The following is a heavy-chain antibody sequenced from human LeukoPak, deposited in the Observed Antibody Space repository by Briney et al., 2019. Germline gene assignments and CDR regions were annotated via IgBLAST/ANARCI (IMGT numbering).Heavy chain of an antibody. V-gene: IGHV1-3*01. D-gene: IGHD2-2*02. CDR3: ARVRGYCSSTSCYTGEYFFDY. CDR2: INAGNGNT. J-gene: IGHJ4*02. Sequence: ASVKVSCKASGYTFTSYAMHWVRQAPGQRLEWMGWINAGNGNTKYSQKFQGRVTITRDTSASTAYMELSSLRSEDTAVYYCARVRGYCSSTSCYTGEYFFDYWGQGTLVTVSS. CDR1: GYTFTSYA.